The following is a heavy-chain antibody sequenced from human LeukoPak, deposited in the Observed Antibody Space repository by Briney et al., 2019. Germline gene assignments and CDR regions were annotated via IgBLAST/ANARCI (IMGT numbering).Heavy chain of an antibody. CDR3: ARYGDYLYYYGMDV. CDR2: IYYSGST. Sequence: SETLSLTCTVSGGSISSSSSYWGWIRQPPGKGLEWIGSIYYSGSTYYNPSLKSRVTISVDTSKNQFSLKLSSVTAADTAVYYCARYGDYLYYYGMDVWGQGTTVTASS. V-gene: IGHV4-39*01. CDR1: GGSISSSSSY. D-gene: IGHD4-17*01. J-gene: IGHJ6*02.